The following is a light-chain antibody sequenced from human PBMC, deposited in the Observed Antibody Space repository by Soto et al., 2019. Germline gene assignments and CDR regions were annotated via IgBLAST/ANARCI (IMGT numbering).Light chain of an antibody. J-gene: IGKJ1*01. Sequence: DIVMTQSPLSLPVTPGEPASISCRSSQSLLHSNGYNYLDWYLQKPGQSPQLLIYLGSNRASGVPDRFSGRGSGTDFTLKISRVEAEDVGVYYCMQALQTGPWTFGQGTKVEIK. V-gene: IGKV2-28*01. CDR2: LGS. CDR3: MQALQTGPWT. CDR1: QSLLHSNGYNY.